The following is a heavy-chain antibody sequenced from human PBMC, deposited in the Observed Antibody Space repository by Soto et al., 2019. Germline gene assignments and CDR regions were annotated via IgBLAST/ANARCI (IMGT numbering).Heavy chain of an antibody. Sequence: GGSLRLSCAASGFTFSNYDMHWVRQAPGKGLEWVAVISYDGSNKYYADSVKGRFTISRDNSKNTLYLQMNSLRAEDTAVYYCAKADSSNNYGMDVWGQGTTVTVSS. J-gene: IGHJ6*02. CDR2: ISYDGSNK. V-gene: IGHV3-30*18. CDR1: GFTFSNYD. D-gene: IGHD6-13*01. CDR3: AKADSSNNYGMDV.